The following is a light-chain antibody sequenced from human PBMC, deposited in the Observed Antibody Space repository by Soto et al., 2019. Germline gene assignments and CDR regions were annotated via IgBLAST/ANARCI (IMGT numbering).Light chain of an antibody. CDR2: DAS. Sequence: VIIQTSETRSVSPGGRATRSSRPSESVSRNLAWYQQKPGQAPRLLIYDASTRATGIPDRFSGGGSGTEFNLTISCLQSKDFEVYFCQLYNSWHPIAFGQGTRLEIK. CDR3: QLYNSWHPIA. CDR1: ESVSRN. J-gene: IGKJ5*01. V-gene: IGKV3-15*01.